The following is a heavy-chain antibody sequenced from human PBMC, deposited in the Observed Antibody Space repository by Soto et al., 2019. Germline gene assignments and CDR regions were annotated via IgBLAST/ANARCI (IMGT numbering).Heavy chain of an antibody. CDR2: IYHSGTT. V-gene: IGHV4-31*03. J-gene: IGHJ6*01. D-gene: IGHD3-10*01. Sequence: QVQLQESGPGLVKPSETLSLSCNVSGGSISSDDFFWSWVRQHPARGLEWIGYIYHSGTTYYNPSLESRITRSVDTSKNQCSLKLRSVPAADTAVSFCARDEDHGSGRSGGMDVWGQGTAVTVS. CDR1: GGSISSDDFF. CDR3: ARDEDHGSGRSGGMDV.